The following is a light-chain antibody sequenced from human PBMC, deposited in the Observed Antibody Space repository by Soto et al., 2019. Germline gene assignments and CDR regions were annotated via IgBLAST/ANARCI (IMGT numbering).Light chain of an antibody. V-gene: IGLV1-47*01. CDR2: RNT. J-gene: IGLJ1*01. CDR1: SSNIGSNY. CDR3: AAWDDSLSGRDV. Sequence: QSVLTQPPSASGTPGQRVTISCSGSSSNIGSNYVYWYQQLPGTAPKLLIYRNTQRPSGVPDRFSGSKSGTSASLAISGLRSEDEAEYYCAAWDDSLSGRDVFGTGTKLTVL.